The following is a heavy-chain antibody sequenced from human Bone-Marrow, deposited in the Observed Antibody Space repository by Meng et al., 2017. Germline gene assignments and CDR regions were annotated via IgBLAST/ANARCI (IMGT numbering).Heavy chain of an antibody. D-gene: IGHD6-13*01. CDR2: IYHSGNT. Sequence: QVELQESGPGLVKPSGTLSLTCAVSGDSISRSNWWSWVRQPPGKGLEWIGEIYHSGNTNYNASLKSRVTLSIDKSKNQFSLKLSSVTAADTAVYYCARKAVAGNFDYWGQGTLATVPS. CDR3: ARKAVAGNFDY. V-gene: IGHV4-4*02. CDR1: GDSISRSNW. J-gene: IGHJ4*02.